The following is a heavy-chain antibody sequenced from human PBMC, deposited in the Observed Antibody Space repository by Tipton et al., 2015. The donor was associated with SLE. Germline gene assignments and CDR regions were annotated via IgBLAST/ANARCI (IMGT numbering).Heavy chain of an antibody. CDR3: ARRTTFDFWSGSWFDP. Sequence: GLVKPSETLSLTCTVSGGSISSHYWSWIRQPPGKGLEWIGYIYYSGGTIYNPSLKSRVTVSLDTSKNQFSLKLTSVTAADTAVYYCARRTTFDFWSGSWFDPWGQGTLVTVSS. CDR1: GGSISSHY. D-gene: IGHD3-3*01. J-gene: IGHJ5*02. V-gene: IGHV4-59*11. CDR2: IYYSGGT.